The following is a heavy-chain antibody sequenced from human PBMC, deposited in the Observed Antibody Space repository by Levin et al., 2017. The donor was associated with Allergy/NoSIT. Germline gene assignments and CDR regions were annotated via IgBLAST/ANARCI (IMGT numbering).Heavy chain of an antibody. V-gene: IGHV5-10-1*01. D-gene: IGHD3-10*01. CDR2: IDPSDSYT. J-gene: IGHJ4*02. Sequence: KVSCKGSGYSFTSYWISWVRQMPGKGLEWMGRIDPSDSYTNYSPSFQGHVTISADKSISTAYLQWSSLKASDTAMYYCASSITMVRGAYSYWGQGTLVTVSS. CDR3: ASSITMVRGAYSY. CDR1: GYSFTSYW.